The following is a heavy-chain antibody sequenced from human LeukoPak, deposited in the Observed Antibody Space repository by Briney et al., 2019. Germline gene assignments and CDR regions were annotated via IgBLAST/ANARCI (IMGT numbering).Heavy chain of an antibody. CDR3: ARDRLLRYQLMVPTPHYYMDV. J-gene: IGHJ6*03. CDR1: GGSISSYY. D-gene: IGHD2-2*01. CDR2: IYTSGST. Sequence: KPSETLSLTCTVSGGSISSYYWSWIRQPAGKGLEWIGRIYTSGSTNYNPSLKSRVTMSVDTSKNQFSLKLSSVTAADTAVYYCARDRLLRYQLMVPTPHYYMDVWGKGTTVTVSS. V-gene: IGHV4-4*07.